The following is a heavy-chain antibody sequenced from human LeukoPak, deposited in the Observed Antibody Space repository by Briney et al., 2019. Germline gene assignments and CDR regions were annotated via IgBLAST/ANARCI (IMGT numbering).Heavy chain of an antibody. V-gene: IGHV4-39*01. D-gene: IGHD3-22*01. Sequence: SETLSLTCSVSGDSVSRSDSYWDWIRQPPGKGLSWIGTIYYSGRTYYSPSLKSRVTMSVDPSNNQFSLNLRSVTAADTALCYCARRRYYDGSGYLEWGQGTLLSVSS. CDR1: GDSVSRSDSY. CDR2: IYYSGRT. J-gene: IGHJ1*01. CDR3: ARRRYYDGSGYLE.